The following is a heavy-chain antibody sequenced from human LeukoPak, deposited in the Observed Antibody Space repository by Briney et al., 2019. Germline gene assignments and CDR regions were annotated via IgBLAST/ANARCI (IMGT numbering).Heavy chain of an antibody. CDR1: GFTLSSYW. D-gene: IGHD3-10*01. Sequence: GGSLRLSCAASGFTLSSYWMSWVRQAPGKGLEWVANIKEDGSEKYYVDSVKGRFTISRDNAKNSLYLHMNSLTAEDTAMYYCARDWVAGVRFDSFDIGAQGTMVSVFS. V-gene: IGHV3-7*03. J-gene: IGHJ3*02. CDR2: IKEDGSEK. CDR3: ARDWVAGVRFDSFDI.